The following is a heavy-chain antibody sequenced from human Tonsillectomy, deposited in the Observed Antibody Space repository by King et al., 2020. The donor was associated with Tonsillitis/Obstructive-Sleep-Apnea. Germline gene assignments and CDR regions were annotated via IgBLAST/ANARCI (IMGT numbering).Heavy chain of an antibody. CDR3: ARDPMVTTLSGEVKLGFDP. J-gene: IGHJ5*02. CDR1: GGSISSSNW. D-gene: IGHD4-17*01. CDR2: IYHSGST. Sequence: QLQESGPGLVKPSGTLSLSCVVSGGSISSSNWWSWVRQPPVKGLEWIGEIYHSGSTNYNPSLKSRVTISVDKSKNQFSLKLSSVTAADTAVYYCARDPMVTTLSGEVKLGFDPWGQGTLVTVSS. V-gene: IGHV4-4*02.